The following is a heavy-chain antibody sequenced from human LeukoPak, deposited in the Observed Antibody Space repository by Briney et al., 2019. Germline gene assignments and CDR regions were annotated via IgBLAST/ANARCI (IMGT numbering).Heavy chain of an antibody. J-gene: IGHJ4*02. CDR3: ARAWYYDYVWGSYRYLDY. D-gene: IGHD3-16*02. V-gene: IGHV3-11*01. CDR1: GFTFGDYY. Sequence: GGSLRLSCAASGFTFGDYYMSWIRQAPGKGLEWVSYISSSGSTIYYADSVKGRFTISRDNAKNSLYLQMNSLRAEDTAVYYCARAWYYDYVWGSYRYLDYWGQGTLVTVSS. CDR2: ISSSGSTI.